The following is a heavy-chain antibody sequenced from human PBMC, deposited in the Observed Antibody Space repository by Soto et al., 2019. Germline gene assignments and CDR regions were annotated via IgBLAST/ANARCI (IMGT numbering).Heavy chain of an antibody. D-gene: IGHD6-19*01. J-gene: IGHJ4*02. CDR1: GDSVTSNVW. CDR2: AYHNGLT. Sequence: HVQLQESGPGLVKPSGTLSLTCAVSGDSVTSNVWWSWVRQPPGKGLEWIGEAYHNGLTDYNPSLKSRVTMSVDTSKNEFSLTLTSLTAADTAIYYCARDAAVPGESDRFDYWGQGILVTVSS. CDR3: ARDAAVPGESDRFDY. V-gene: IGHV4-4*02.